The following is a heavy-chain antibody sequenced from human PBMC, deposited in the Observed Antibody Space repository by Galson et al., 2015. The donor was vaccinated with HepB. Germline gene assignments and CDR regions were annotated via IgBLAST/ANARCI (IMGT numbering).Heavy chain of an antibody. J-gene: IGHJ4*02. V-gene: IGHV3-74*01. CDR2: INSDGSST. CDR1: GFTFRSYW. Sequence: SLRLSCAASGFTFRSYWMHWVRQAPGKGLVWVSRINSDGSSTSYADSVKGRFTISRDNAENTLYLQMNSLRAEDTAVYYCARTNYDILTGYYDGFDYWGQGTLVTVSS. D-gene: IGHD3-9*01. CDR3: ARTNYDILTGYYDGFDY.